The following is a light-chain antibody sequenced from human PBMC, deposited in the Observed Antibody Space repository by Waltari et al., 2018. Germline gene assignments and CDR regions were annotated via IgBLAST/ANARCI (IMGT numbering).Light chain of an antibody. V-gene: IGLV3-1*01. CDR1: KLGDKY. Sequence: SYELTQAPSVSVSPGPTARLTCSGDKLGDKYVSWYQQKPGQSPVLVIYEDTKRPSGIPERFSGSNSGDTATLTISGTQAMDEADYYCQAWDSTAVVFGGGTKLTVL. CDR3: QAWDSTAVV. CDR2: EDT. J-gene: IGLJ3*02.